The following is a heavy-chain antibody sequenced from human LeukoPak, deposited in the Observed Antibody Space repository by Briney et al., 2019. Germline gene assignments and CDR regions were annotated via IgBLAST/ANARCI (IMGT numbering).Heavy chain of an antibody. CDR2: INTNTGNP. D-gene: IGHD6-25*01. CDR3: ARDHAAPYYYYYYYMDV. CDR1: GYTFTSYA. V-gene: IGHV7-4-1*02. J-gene: IGHJ6*03. Sequence: GAPVKVSCKASGYTFTSYAMNWVRQAPGQGLEWMGWINTNTGNPTYAQGFTGRFVFSLDTSVSTAYLQISSLKAEDTAVYYCARDHAAPYYYYYYYMDVWGKGTTVTVSS.